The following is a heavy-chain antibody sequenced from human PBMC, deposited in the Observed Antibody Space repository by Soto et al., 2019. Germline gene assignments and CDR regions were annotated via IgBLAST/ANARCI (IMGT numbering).Heavy chain of an antibody. Sequence: SETLSLTCTVSGGSISSSSYYWGWIRQPPGKGLEWIGSIYYSGSTYYNPSLKSRVTISVDTSKNQFSLKLSSVTAADTAVYYCARHLLGYCSSTSCPYNWFDPWGQGTLVTV. D-gene: IGHD2-2*01. CDR3: ARHLLGYCSSTSCPYNWFDP. J-gene: IGHJ5*02. V-gene: IGHV4-39*01. CDR2: IYYSGST. CDR1: GGSISSSSYY.